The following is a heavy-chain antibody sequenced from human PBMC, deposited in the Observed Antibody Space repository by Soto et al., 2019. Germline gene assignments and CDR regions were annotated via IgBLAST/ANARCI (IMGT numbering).Heavy chain of an antibody. J-gene: IGHJ3*01. V-gene: IGHV4-34*01. D-gene: IGHD6-19*01. CDR3: AYSTGWYRLDL. CDR1: GGSFHDDY. Sequence: PSETLSLSCAVDGGSFHDDYWSGIRQPPGKGLEWIGEINDSGSTKYNPSLKSRVTISVDTSKKQFSLNLSSVTAADTAVYYCAYSTGWYRLDLWGQGTLVT. CDR2: INDSGST.